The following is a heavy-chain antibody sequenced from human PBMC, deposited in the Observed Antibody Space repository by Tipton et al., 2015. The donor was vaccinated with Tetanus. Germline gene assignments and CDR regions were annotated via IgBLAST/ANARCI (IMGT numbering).Heavy chain of an antibody. V-gene: IGHV1-46*01. D-gene: IGHD3-10*01. CDR1: GYTFTSYY. Sequence: QLVQSGAEVKKPGASVKVSCKASGYTFTSYYMHWVRQAPGQGLEWMGIINPSGGSTSYAQKFQGRVTMTTDTSTSTAYMELRSLRSDDTAVYYCARIWFGELSDYWGQGTLVTVSS. CDR2: INPSGGST. CDR3: ARIWFGELSDY. J-gene: IGHJ4*02.